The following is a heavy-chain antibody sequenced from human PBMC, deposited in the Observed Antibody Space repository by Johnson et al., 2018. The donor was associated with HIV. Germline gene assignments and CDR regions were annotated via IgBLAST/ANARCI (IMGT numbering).Heavy chain of an antibody. Sequence: MLLVESGGGLVKPGGSLRVSCEASGMIFSNLWMNWVRQAPGKGLEWVGRIRSTAAGGTIEYAASVKGRFTISRDDSRDTLYLQMNSLKTEDTAVYYCAREFARFLEWFQTDGRAFDIWGQGTMVTVSS. CDR1: GMIFSNLW. CDR3: AREFARFLEWFQTDGRAFDI. J-gene: IGHJ3*02. V-gene: IGHV3-15*05. CDR2: IRSTAAGGTI. D-gene: IGHD3-3*01.